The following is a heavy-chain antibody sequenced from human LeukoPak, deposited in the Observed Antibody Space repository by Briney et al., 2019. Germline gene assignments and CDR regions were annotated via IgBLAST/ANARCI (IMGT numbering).Heavy chain of an antibody. D-gene: IGHD3-3*01. V-gene: IGHV4-4*09. CDR2: IYTSGST. J-gene: IGHJ4*02. Sequence: SETLSLTCTVSGGSISSYYWSWIRQPPGEGLEWIGYIYTSGSTTYNPSLKSRVTISVATSKTQSSLKLSSVTAADTAVYYCAGATSYDFWSGYYHFDYWGQGTLVTASS. CDR1: GGSISSYY. CDR3: AGATSYDFWSGYYHFDY.